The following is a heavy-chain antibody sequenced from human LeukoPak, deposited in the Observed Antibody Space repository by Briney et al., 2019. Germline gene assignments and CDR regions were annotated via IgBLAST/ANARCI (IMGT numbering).Heavy chain of an antibody. V-gene: IGHV4-34*01. CDR1: GFTFSSYA. J-gene: IGHJ6*03. CDR2: INHSGST. CDR3: ARGPRKIFGVANYYYMDV. D-gene: IGHD3-3*01. Sequence: GSLRLSCAASGFTFSSYAMSWIRQPPGKGLEWIGEINHSGSTNYNPSLKSRVTISVDTSKNQFSLKLSSVTAADTAVYYCARGPRKIFGVANYYYMDVWGKGTTVTVSS.